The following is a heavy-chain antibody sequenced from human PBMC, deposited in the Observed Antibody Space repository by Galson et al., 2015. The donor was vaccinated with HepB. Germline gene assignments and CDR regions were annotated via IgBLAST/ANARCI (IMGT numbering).Heavy chain of an antibody. D-gene: IGHD6-13*01. J-gene: IGHJ4*02. CDR3: AEDGAGIGMSY. Sequence: SLRLSCAASGFIFGSYWMSWVRQAPGKGLEWVANIKLDGSDKYYVDSVKGRFTISRDNAKNSLYLQMNNLRAEDTAIYYCAEDGAGIGMSYWGRGTLVTVFS. V-gene: IGHV3-7*03. CDR2: IKLDGSDK. CDR1: GFIFGSYW.